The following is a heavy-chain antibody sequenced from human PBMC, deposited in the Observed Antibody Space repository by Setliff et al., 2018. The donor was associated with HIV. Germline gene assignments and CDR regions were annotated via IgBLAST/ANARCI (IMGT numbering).Heavy chain of an antibody. CDR2: IYFNLQT. J-gene: IGHJ4*02. CDR1: GVSISSSNW. V-gene: IGHV4-4*02. D-gene: IGHD3-22*01. CDR3: ARQNYYDISGYYARPLDFDS. Sequence: PSETLSLTCAVSGVSISSSNWWSWVRQPPGKGLEWIGEIYFNLQTNYNPAFKSRVSISLHSSENQFSLRVFSATAADTAIYYCARQNYYDISGYYARPLDFDSWGQGVLVTVSS.